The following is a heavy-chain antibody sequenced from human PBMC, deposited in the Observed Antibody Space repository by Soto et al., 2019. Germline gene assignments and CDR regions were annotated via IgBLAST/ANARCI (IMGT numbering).Heavy chain of an antibody. J-gene: IGHJ6*02. D-gene: IGHD3-3*01. Sequence: EVQLLESGGGLVQPGGSLRLSCAASGFTFSSYAMSWVRQAPGKGLEWVSAISGSGGSTYYADSVKGRFTISRDNSKNTLYLQMNSLRAEDTAVYYCATTYAYYDFWSGYYPWYYYGMDVWGQGTTVTVSS. CDR2: ISGSGGST. V-gene: IGHV3-23*01. CDR3: ATTYAYYDFWSGYYPWYYYGMDV. CDR1: GFTFSSYA.